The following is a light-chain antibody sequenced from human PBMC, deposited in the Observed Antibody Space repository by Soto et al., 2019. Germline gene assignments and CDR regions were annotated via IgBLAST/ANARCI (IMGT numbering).Light chain of an antibody. J-gene: IGKJ1*01. Sequence: DIQMTQSPSTLSASVGDRVTITYRASQSISSWLAWYQQKPGKAPKLLIYGASSLESRVPSSFSGSGSGTEFTLTITNLQPDDFATYYCQQYDSLSGTFGQGTKVDIK. CDR1: QSISSW. CDR2: GAS. CDR3: QQYDSLSGT. V-gene: IGKV1-5*01.